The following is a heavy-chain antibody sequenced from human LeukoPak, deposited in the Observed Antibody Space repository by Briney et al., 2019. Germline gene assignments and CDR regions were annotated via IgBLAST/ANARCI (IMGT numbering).Heavy chain of an antibody. CDR2: ISSTSIYR. J-gene: IGHJ6*03. V-gene: IGHV3-21*01. CDR3: ARDLTDPPYYYYYIDV. Sequence: GGSLRLSCAASGFTFSSYEMNWVRQAPGKGLEWVSSISSTSIYRYYADSVKGRFTISRDNAKNSLYLQMNSLRAEDTAVYYCARDLTDPPYYYYYIDVWGKGTTVTISS. CDR1: GFTFSSYE.